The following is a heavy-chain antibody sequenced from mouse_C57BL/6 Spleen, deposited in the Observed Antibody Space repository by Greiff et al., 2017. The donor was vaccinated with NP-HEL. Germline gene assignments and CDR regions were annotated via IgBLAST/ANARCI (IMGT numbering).Heavy chain of an antibody. CDR3: ANGNYYFDY. Sequence: QVQLQQPGAELVKPGASVKMSCKASGYTFTSYWITWVKQRPGQGLEWIGDIYPGSGSTNYNEKFKGKATLTVDKSSSTAYMQLSSLTSEDSAVYNCANGNYYFDYWGQGTTLTVSS. J-gene: IGHJ2*01. V-gene: IGHV1-55*01. D-gene: IGHD2-1*01. CDR2: IYPGSGST. CDR1: GYTFTSYW.